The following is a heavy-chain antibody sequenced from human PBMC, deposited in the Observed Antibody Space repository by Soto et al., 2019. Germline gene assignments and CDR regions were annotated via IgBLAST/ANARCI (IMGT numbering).Heavy chain of an antibody. D-gene: IGHD3-22*01. V-gene: IGHV1-3*01. CDR3: ARDHYDSSGYYPGSFDY. Sequence: ASVKVSCKASGYTFTSYAMHWVRQAPGQRLEWMGWINAGNGNTKYSQKFQGRVTITRDTSASTAYMELSSLRSEDTAVYYCARDHYDSSGYYPGSFDYWGQGTLVTVSS. CDR1: GYTFTSYA. CDR2: INAGNGNT. J-gene: IGHJ4*02.